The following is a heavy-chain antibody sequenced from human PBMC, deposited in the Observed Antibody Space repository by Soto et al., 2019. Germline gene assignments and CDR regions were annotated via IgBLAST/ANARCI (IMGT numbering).Heavy chain of an antibody. Sequence: PGGSLRLSCAASGFTFSGYAMHWVRQAPGKGLEWVAVISYDESNKYYADSVKGRFTISRDNSKNTLYLQMNSLRAEDTAVYYCPRDSIVGATRFDYSGQVSLVTVSS. D-gene: IGHD1-26*01. CDR1: GFTFSGYA. J-gene: IGHJ4*02. CDR2: ISYDESNK. V-gene: IGHV3-30-3*01. CDR3: PRDSIVGATRFDY.